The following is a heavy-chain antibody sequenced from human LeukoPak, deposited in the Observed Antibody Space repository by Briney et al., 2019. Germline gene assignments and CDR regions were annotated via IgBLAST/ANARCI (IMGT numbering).Heavy chain of an antibody. Sequence: GGSLRLSCAASGFTFRNYAISWVRQAPGKGPVWVSRISDDGSITTYADSVKGRFTISRDNAKSTMFLQMNSLRAEDTAVYFCARRYYETNVYDRHFDHWGQGILVTVSS. J-gene: IGHJ4*02. V-gene: IGHV3-74*03. CDR1: GFTFRNYA. CDR2: ISDDGSIT. CDR3: ARRYYETNVYDRHFDH. D-gene: IGHD3-22*01.